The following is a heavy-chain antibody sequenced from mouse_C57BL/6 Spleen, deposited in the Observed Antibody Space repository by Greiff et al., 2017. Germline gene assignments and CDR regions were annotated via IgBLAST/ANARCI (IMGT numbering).Heavy chain of an antibody. J-gene: IGHJ2*01. CDR1: GYTFTSYW. V-gene: IGHV1-52*01. CDR2: IDPSDSET. Sequence: QVQLQQPGAELVRPGSSVKLSCKASGYTFTSYWMHWVKQRPIQGLEWIGNIDPSDSETHYNQKFKDKATLTVDKSSSAAYMQLSSLTSEDSAVYYCARPKLGRQYYFDYWGQGTTLTVSS. CDR3: ARPKLGRQYYFDY. D-gene: IGHD4-1*01.